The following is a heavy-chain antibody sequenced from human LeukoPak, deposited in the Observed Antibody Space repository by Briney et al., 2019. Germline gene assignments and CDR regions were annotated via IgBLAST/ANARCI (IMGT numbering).Heavy chain of an antibody. CDR1: GGTFSSYA. V-gene: IGHV1-69*04. J-gene: IGHJ6*02. CDR3: ARALQYPDHGMDV. Sequence: SVKVSCKASGGTFSSYAISWVRQAPGQGLEWMGRIIPILGIANYAQKFQGRVTITADKSTSTAYMELSSLRSEDTAVYYCARALQYPDHGMDVWGQGTTVTVSS. CDR2: IIPILGIA. D-gene: IGHD4-11*01.